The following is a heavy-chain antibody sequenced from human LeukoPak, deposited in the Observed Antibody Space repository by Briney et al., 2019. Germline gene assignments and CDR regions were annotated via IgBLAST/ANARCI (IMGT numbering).Heavy chain of an antibody. J-gene: IGHJ5*02. CDR2: ISGSGGST. CDR1: GFTFSSYA. D-gene: IGHD6-13*01. Sequence: PGGSLRLSCAASGFTFSSYAMSWVRQAPGKGLEWVSAISGSGGSTYYADSVKGRFTISRDNSKNTLYLQMNSLRAEDTAVYYCAKDMYSSDWSVRFDPWAREPWSPSPQ. V-gene: IGHV3-23*01. CDR3: AKDMYSSDWSVRFDP.